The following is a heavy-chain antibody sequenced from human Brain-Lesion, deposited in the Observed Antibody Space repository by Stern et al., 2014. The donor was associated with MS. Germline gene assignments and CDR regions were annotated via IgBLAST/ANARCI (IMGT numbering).Heavy chain of an antibody. Sequence: EVHLVESGGDLVQPGGSLRLSCVASGFTFSDYWLTWVRQAPGKGLPWVANINQDGSDKNYVDSVKGRFTISRDNAKNSLYLQMNSLRVDDTAVYYCARIDRGNYDFWSGYYDYWFDPWGQGTLVTVSS. CDR1: GFTFSDYW. J-gene: IGHJ5*02. D-gene: IGHD3-3*01. V-gene: IGHV3-7*01. CDR3: ARIDRGNYDFWSGYYDYWFDP. CDR2: INQDGSDK.